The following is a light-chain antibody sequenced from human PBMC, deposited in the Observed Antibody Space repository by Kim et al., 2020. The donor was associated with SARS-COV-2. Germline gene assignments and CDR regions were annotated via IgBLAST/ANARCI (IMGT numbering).Light chain of an antibody. V-gene: IGLV2-8*01. J-gene: IGLJ1*01. CDR3: SSYAGKV. CDR2: EVS. Sequence: GSPGQSVNISCTGTSSDVGGYNYVSWYQQHPGKAPKLTISEVSKRPSGVPDRFSGSKSGNTASLTVSGLQAEDEADYYCSSYAGKVFGTGTKVTVL. CDR1: SSDVGGYNY.